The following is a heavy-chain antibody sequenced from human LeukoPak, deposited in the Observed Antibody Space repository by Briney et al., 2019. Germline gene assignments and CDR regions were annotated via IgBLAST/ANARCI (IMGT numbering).Heavy chain of an antibody. CDR2: INPASGGT. D-gene: IGHD4-23*01. J-gene: IGHJ4*01. CDR1: GFTFSAYF. CDR3: SRVAEATTMVSPDYFDY. Sequence: ASVTVSCTASGFTFSAYFIHWVRQAPGQGLEWMGWINPASGGTTYAQKFQGRVTMTRDTSISTAYMDLSSLRSDDTAVYYCSRVAEATTMVSPDYFDYWGPGTLVTVSS. V-gene: IGHV1-2*02.